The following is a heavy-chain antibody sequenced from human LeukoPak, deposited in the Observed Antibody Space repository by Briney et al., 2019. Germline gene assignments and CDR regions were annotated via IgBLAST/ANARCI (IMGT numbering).Heavy chain of an antibody. V-gene: IGHV3-23*01. D-gene: IGHD3-22*01. J-gene: IGHJ2*01. CDR2: ITASSGGT. Sequence: GGSLRLSCAASGFPFSSYAMGWVRQAPRKGLEWVSAITASSGGTYYADSVKGRFTISRGNSENTLYLQINSLRAEDAAIYYCAKIRFYYDSSFDYWYFDLWGRGTLVTVSS. CDR3: AKIRFYYDSSFDYWYFDL. CDR1: GFPFSSYA.